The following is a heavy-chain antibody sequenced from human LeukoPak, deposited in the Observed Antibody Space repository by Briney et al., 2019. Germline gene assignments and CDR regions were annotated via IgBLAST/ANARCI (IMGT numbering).Heavy chain of an antibody. CDR2: ISASGSTT. CDR1: SVSISDSNYF. CDR3: AKARTPYNSGFDY. Sequence: ETLSLTCTVSSVSISDSNYFWGWVRQAPGQGLEWASTISASGSTTYYADSVRGRFTISRDNSKNTLSLQMSSLRAGDTAVYYCAKARTPYNSGFDYWGQGTLVAVSS. D-gene: IGHD6-19*01. J-gene: IGHJ4*02. V-gene: IGHV3-23*01.